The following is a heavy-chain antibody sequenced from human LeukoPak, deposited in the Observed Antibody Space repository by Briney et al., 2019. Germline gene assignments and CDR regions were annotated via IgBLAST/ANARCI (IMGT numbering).Heavy chain of an antibody. J-gene: IGHJ3*02. Sequence: GGSLRLSCAASAFTFSSYWRSWVRQAPGKGLEWVSNIQQDGSEKFYVDSVKGRFTISRDNARNSLYLQMNSLRAEDTAVYYCARDLRKYSGSYHDAFDIWGQGKMVTVPS. D-gene: IGHD3-16*02. CDR3: ARDLRKYSGSYHDAFDI. CDR1: AFTFSSYW. V-gene: IGHV3-7*01. CDR2: IQQDGSEK.